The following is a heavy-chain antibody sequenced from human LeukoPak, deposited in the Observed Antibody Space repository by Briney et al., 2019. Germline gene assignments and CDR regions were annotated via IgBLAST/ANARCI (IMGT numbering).Heavy chain of an antibody. Sequence: SETLSLTCTVSGGSISSYYWSWIRQPPGKGLEWIGYIYYSGSTNYNPSLKSQVTISVDTSKNQFSLKLSSVTAADTAVYYCARDLDYGSGSSDGDYWGQGTLVTVSS. D-gene: IGHD3-10*01. CDR2: IYYSGST. J-gene: IGHJ4*02. CDR3: ARDLDYGSGSSDGDY. CDR1: GGSISSYY. V-gene: IGHV4-59*01.